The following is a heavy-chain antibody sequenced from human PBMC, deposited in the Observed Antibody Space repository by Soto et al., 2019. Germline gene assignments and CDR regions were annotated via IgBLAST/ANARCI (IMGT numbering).Heavy chain of an antibody. Sequence: SETLSLTCTVSGGSISSSSYYWGWIRQPPGKGLEWIGSIYYSGSTYYNPSLKSRVTISVDTSKNQFSLKLSSVTAADTAVYYCGHLGELSLSLDAFDIWGQGTMVTVSS. CDR2: IYYSGST. J-gene: IGHJ3*02. CDR1: GGSISSSSYY. CDR3: GHLGELSLSLDAFDI. V-gene: IGHV4-39*01. D-gene: IGHD3-16*02.